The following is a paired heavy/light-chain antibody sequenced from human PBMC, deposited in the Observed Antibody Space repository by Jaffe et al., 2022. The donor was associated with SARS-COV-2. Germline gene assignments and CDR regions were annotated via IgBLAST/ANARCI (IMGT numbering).Heavy chain of an antibody. CDR2: INWNGDNI. V-gene: IGHV3-9*01. J-gene: IGHJ4*02. CDR3: ARSFTSTWQVLKFDY. CDR1: GFTFDDYA. Sequence: EVQLVESGGGLVQPGRSLRLSCAASGFTFDDYAMHWVRQAPGKGLEWVSGINWNGDNIGYVDSVKGRFTTSRDNAKNSLFLQMNSLRAEDTAFYYCARSFTSTWQVLKFDYWGQGILVTVST. D-gene: IGHD6-13*01.
Light chain of an antibody. CDR2: DAA. Sequence: DIQMTQSPSSLSASVGDRVTITCQASQDISKYLNWYQQKPGKAPKLLIYDAANLRTGVPSRFSGSGSGTDFTFTISSLQAEDIATYYCQQYDNLPIAFGQGTRLEIK. V-gene: IGKV1-33*01. CDR1: QDISKY. CDR3: QQYDNLPIA. J-gene: IGKJ5*01.